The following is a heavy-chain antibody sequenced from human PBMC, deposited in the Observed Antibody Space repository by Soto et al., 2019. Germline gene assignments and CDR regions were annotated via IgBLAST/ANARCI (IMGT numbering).Heavy chain of an antibody. V-gene: IGHV4-34*01. J-gene: IGHJ4*02. CDR2: INHSGST. Sequence: SQTLSLTCAVYGGSFSGYYWSWIRQPPGKGLEWIGEINHSGSTNYNPSLKSRVTISVDTSKNQFSLKLSSVTAADTAVYYCARGPDGGFDYWGQGTLVTVSS. CDR3: ARGPDGGFDY. CDR1: GGSFSGYY. D-gene: IGHD3-16*01.